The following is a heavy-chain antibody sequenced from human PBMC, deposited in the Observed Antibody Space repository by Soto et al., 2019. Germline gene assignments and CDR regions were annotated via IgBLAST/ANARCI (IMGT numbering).Heavy chain of an antibody. CDR3: ARGKTHYYIMASHYFDY. Sequence: ASVKVSCKASGYTFTSYGISWVRQAPGQGLEWMGWISAYNGNTNYAQKLQGRVTMTTDTSTSTAYMELRSLRSDDTAVYYCARGKTHYYIMASHYFDYWGQGTLVTVSS. J-gene: IGHJ4*02. CDR1: GYTFTSYG. D-gene: IGHD3-10*01. V-gene: IGHV1-18*01. CDR2: ISAYNGNT.